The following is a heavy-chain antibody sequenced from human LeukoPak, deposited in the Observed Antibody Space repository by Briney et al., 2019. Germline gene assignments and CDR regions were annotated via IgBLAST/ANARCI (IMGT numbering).Heavy chain of an antibody. CDR3: STTYYYDSSEGY. CDR2: IKSKTDGGTT. J-gene: IGHJ4*02. CDR1: GFTFSNAW. V-gene: IGHV3-15*07. Sequence: GGSLRLSCAASGFTFSNAWMNWVRQAPGKGLEWVGRIKSKTDGGTTDYAAPVKGRFTISRDDSKNTLYLQMNSPKTEDTAVYYCSTTYYYDSSEGYWGQGTLVTVSS. D-gene: IGHD3-22*01.